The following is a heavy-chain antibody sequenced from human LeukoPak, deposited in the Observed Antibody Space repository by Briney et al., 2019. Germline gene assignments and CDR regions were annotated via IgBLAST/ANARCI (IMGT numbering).Heavy chain of an antibody. D-gene: IGHD6-19*01. Sequence: ASVKVSCKASGYTFTGYYMHWVRQTPGQGLEWMGWISAYNGNTNYAQKLQGRVTMTTDTSTSTAYMELRSLRSDDTAVYYCARSHPLYSSDPEFDYWGQGTLVTVSS. CDR3: ARSHPLYSSDPEFDY. V-gene: IGHV1-18*04. CDR2: ISAYNGNT. CDR1: GYTFTGYY. J-gene: IGHJ4*02.